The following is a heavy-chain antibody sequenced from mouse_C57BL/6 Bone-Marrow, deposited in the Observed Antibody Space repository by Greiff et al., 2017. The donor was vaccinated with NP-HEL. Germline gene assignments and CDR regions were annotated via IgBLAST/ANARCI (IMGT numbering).Heavy chain of an antibody. CDR1: GYTFTSYD. CDR2: LYPRDGST. CDR3: VHYGNYGWYFDV. V-gene: IGHV1-85*01. J-gene: IGHJ1*03. Sequence: QVQLQQSGPELVKPGASVKLSCKASGYTFTSYDINWVKQRPGQGLEWIGWLYPRDGSTKYNEKFKGKATLTVDTSSSTAYMELHSLTSEDSAVYFCVHYGNYGWYFDVWGTGTTVTVSS. D-gene: IGHD2-1*01.